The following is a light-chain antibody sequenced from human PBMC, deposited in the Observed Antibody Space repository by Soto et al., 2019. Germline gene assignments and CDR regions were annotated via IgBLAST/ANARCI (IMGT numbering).Light chain of an antibody. CDR1: QSIGNW. CDR3: QQYYNYSPKT. Sequence: DIQMTQSPSTLSASVGDRVTITCRASQSIGNWLAWYQKKPGKAPKPLIYDAFPLESGVPSTFSGSGYGTEYTLTISSRQQDDFATSYCQQYYNYSPKTFGQGTKVEIK. V-gene: IGKV1-5*01. J-gene: IGKJ1*01. CDR2: DAF.